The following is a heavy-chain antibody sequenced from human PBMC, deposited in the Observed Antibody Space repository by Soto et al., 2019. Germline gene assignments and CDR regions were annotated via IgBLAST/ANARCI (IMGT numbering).Heavy chain of an antibody. CDR2: IKQDGGEK. J-gene: IGHJ4*02. CDR1: GFTFSSYW. Sequence: PGGSLRLSCVASGFTFSSYWMTWVRQAPGKGLEWVGSIKQDGGEKNYVDSVKGRFTISRDNAKNSVYLQMNSLRAEDTAVYYCAREIVVARGASYFDYWGPGTLVTVSS. CDR3: AREIVVARGASYFDY. V-gene: IGHV3-7*04. D-gene: IGHD2-2*01.